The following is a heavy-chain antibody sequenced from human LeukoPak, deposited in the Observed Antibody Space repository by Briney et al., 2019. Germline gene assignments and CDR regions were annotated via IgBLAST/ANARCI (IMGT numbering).Heavy chain of an antibody. CDR3: AKDRGSTSSRYFDY. Sequence: PGGSLRLSCAASGFTFSPYAMSWVRQAPGKGLEWVSVISGSGSGTYYAVSVMGRFTISRDNSKNTVYLQMNSLRAEDTAVYYCAKDRGSTSSRYFDYWGQGTLVTVSS. J-gene: IGHJ4*02. CDR2: ISGSGSGT. D-gene: IGHD2-2*01. V-gene: IGHV3-23*01. CDR1: GFTFSPYA.